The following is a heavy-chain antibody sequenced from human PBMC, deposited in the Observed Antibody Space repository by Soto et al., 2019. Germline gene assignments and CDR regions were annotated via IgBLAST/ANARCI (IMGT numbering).Heavy chain of an antibody. J-gene: IGHJ6*02. D-gene: IGHD3-3*01. Sequence: SQTLSLTCAISEDSVSSNSAAWNWIRQSPSRGLEWLGRTYYRSKWYNDYAVSVKSRITINPDTSKNQFSLQLNSVIPEDTAVYYCARVYYDFWSGYEDYYGMDVWGQGTTVTVSS. CDR2: TYYRSKWYN. V-gene: IGHV6-1*01. CDR1: EDSVSSNSAA. CDR3: ARVYYDFWSGYEDYYGMDV.